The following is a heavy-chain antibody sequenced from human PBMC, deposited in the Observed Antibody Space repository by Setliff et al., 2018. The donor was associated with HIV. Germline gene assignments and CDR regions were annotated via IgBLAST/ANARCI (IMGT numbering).Heavy chain of an antibody. V-gene: IGHV3-15*01. CDR2: VKSESDGGAI. D-gene: IGHD5-12*01. Sequence: GESLKISCVASGLTFTHAWMNWVRRAPGKGLEWVGRVKSESDGGAIDYAAPVKGRFTISRDDSKTTLYLQMNSLKTEDTAVYYCTTEDPWLRFGHWGQGTLVTVSS. J-gene: IGHJ5*02. CDR3: TTEDPWLRFGH. CDR1: GLTFTHAW.